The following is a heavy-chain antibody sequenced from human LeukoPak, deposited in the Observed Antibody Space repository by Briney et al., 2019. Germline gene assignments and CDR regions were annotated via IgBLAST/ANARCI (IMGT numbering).Heavy chain of an antibody. D-gene: IGHD3-10*01. Sequence: PSETLSLTCTVSGGSISSGSYYWSWIRQPAGKGLEWIGRIYTSGSTNYNPSLKSRVTISVDTSKNQFSLKLSSVTAADTAVYYCARELVTMVRRTFNWFDPWGQGTLVTVSS. V-gene: IGHV4-61*02. CDR2: IYTSGST. CDR1: GGSISSGSYY. CDR3: ARELVTMVRRTFNWFDP. J-gene: IGHJ5*02.